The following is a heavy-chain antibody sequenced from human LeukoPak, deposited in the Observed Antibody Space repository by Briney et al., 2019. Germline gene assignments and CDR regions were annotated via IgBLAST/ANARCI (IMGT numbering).Heavy chain of an antibody. D-gene: IGHD4-17*01. CDR1: GGSFSGYY. CDR3: ARFRRGDYYFDY. J-gene: IGHJ4*02. V-gene: IGHV4-34*01. CDR2: INHSGST. Sequence: PSETLSLTCAGYGGSFSGYYWSWIRQPPGKRLEWIGEINHSGSTNYNPSLKSRVTISVDTSKNQFSLKLSSVTAADTAVYYCARFRRGDYYFDYWGQGTLVTVSS.